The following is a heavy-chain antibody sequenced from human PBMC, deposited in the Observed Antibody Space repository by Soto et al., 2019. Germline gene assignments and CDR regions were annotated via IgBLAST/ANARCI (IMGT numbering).Heavy chain of an antibody. V-gene: IGHV1-3*01. CDR3: ARELYYYDSSGYYLPGY. J-gene: IGHJ4*02. CDR2: INAGNGNT. CDR1: GYTFTSYA. D-gene: IGHD3-22*01. Sequence: ASVKVSCKASGYTFTSYAMHWVRQAPGQRLEWMGWINAGNGNTKYSQKFQGRVTITRDTSASTAYMELSSLRSEDTAVYYCARELYYYDSSGYYLPGYWGQGTLVTVSS.